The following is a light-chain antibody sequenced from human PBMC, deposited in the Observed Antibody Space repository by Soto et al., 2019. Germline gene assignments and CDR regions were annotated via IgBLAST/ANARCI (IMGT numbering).Light chain of an antibody. CDR1: SSNIGSNT. CDR3: AAWDASLDGRVV. J-gene: IGLJ2*01. CDR2: SDN. Sequence: QSVLTQSPSASGPPGQRVTISCSGSSSNIGSNTVHWYQQLPGTAPKLLIYSDNVRPSGVPDRFSGSKSGTSASLAISGLQSEDEADYYCAAWDASLDGRVVFGGGTKLTVL. V-gene: IGLV1-44*01.